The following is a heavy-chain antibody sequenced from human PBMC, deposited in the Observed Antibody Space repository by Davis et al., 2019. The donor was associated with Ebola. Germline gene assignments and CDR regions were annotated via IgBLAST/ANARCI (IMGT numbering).Heavy chain of an antibody. V-gene: IGHV3-73*01. D-gene: IGHD3-22*01. CDR1: GFAFSGSA. Sequence: PGGSLRLSCAASGFAFSGSAMHWVRQASGKGLEWVGRIRSKANSYATAYAASVKGRFTISRDDSKNTAYLQMNSRTTEDTAVYYCIGRRYYYDSSAYYYSFDYWGQGTLVTVSS. J-gene: IGHJ4*02. CDR3: IGRRYYYDSSAYYYSFDY. CDR2: IRSKANSYAT.